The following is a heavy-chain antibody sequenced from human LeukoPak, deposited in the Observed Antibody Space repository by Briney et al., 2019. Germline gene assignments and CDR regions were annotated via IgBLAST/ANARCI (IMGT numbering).Heavy chain of an antibody. Sequence: GESLQISCKGSGSIFTSYWIGWVRQLPGKGLEWMGIIYPGDSDTRYSPSFQGQVTISADKSISTAYLQWSSLKASDTAMYYCARHFKAARRPFDYWGQGTLVTVSS. V-gene: IGHV5-51*01. CDR3: ARHFKAARRPFDY. CDR1: GSIFTSYW. D-gene: IGHD6-6*01. J-gene: IGHJ4*02. CDR2: IYPGDSDT.